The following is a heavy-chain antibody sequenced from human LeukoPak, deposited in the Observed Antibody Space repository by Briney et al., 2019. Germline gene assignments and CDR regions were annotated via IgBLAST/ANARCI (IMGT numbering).Heavy chain of an antibody. J-gene: IGHJ5*02. CDR3: ARAPTGFPNWFDP. CDR2: IHPGNSDI. Sequence: GESLKISCKGSGYNFANYWIAWVRQMPGKGLEWMGIIHPGNSDIRYSPSFQGQVTISADKSISTAYLQWSSLKASDTAIYYCARAPTGFPNWFDPWGQGTLVTASS. CDR1: GYNFANYW. D-gene: IGHD2-8*02. V-gene: IGHV5-51*01.